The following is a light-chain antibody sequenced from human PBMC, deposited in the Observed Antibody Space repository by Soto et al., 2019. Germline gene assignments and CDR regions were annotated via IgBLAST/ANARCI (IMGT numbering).Light chain of an antibody. Sequence: QSALTQPASVSGSPGQSITISCTGTSSDVGGYNYVSWYQQHPGKAPKLMIYDVSNRPSGVSNRFSGSKSGNTASLTISALQAEDEADYYCSSYTSSSTNVFGTGTKLTVL. CDR3: SSYTSSSTNV. V-gene: IGLV2-14*01. CDR1: SSDVGGYNY. J-gene: IGLJ1*01. CDR2: DVS.